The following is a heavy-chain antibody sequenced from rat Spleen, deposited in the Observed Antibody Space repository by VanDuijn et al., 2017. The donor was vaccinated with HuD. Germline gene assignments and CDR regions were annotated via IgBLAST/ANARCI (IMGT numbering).Heavy chain of an antibody. Sequence: EVQLVESGGGLVQPGRSLKLSCAASGFTLNNYGMAWVRQAPTKGLEWVAAISYDGITTYYRDSVRGRFTISRDNAKSTLYLQVDSLRSEDTTTYYCARQATTVPSYFDYWGQGVMVTVSS. J-gene: IGHJ2*01. CDR1: GFTLNNYG. CDR3: ARQATTVPSYFDY. V-gene: IGHV5-29*01. D-gene: IGHD1-1*01. CDR2: ISYDGITT.